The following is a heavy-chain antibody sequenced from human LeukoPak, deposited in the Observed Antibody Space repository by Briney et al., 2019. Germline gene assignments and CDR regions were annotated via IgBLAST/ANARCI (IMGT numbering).Heavy chain of an antibody. D-gene: IGHD5-18*01. V-gene: IGHV1-2*06. J-gene: IGHJ5*02. CDR1: GYTFAGYY. CDR3: ARDLNTESASGNH. Sequence: ASVKVSCKASGYTFAGYYMHWVRQAPGQGLEWMGRINPNSGGTNYAQKFQGRVTMTRDTSISTAYMELSRLRSDDTAVYYCARDLNTESASGNHWGQGTLVTVSS. CDR2: INPNSGGT.